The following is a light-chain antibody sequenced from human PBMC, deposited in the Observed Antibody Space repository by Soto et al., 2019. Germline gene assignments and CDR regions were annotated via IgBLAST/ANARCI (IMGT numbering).Light chain of an antibody. CDR3: HRYGDSPLT. Sequence: EIVLTQSPATLSLSPGERATLSCRASQSVSSYLAWYQQKPGQAPRLLIYDASNRATGIPARFSGSGSGTDFTLTISRLEPEDFALYFCHRYGDSPLTFGGGSKV. CDR1: QSVSSY. CDR2: DAS. J-gene: IGKJ4*01. V-gene: IGKV3-11*01.